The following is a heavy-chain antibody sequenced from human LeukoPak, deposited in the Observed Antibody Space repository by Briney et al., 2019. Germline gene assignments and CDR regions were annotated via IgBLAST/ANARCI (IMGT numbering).Heavy chain of an antibody. Sequence: SETLSLTCTVSGGSFSSSSFYWGWIRQPPGKGLEWIGSSYYSGSTYYNPSLKSRVTISVDTSKNQFSLKLSSVTAADTALYYCAGRPYYYDNSPNDYWGQGTLVTVSS. CDR2: SYYSGST. J-gene: IGHJ4*02. V-gene: IGHV4-39*01. CDR1: GGSFSSSSFY. CDR3: AGRPYYYDNSPNDY. D-gene: IGHD3-22*01.